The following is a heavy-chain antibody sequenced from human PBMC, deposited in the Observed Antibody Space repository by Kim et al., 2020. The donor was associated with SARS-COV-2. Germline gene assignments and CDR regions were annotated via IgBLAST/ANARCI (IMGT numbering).Heavy chain of an antibody. J-gene: IGHJ6*02. Sequence: GGSLRLSCAASGLSVSSRAMNWVRQAPGKGLEWVSLISVSGTTHYADSVKGRFTISTSPSPPTLSFPLYLLLFPSSSVSFCALDPQPSCVAVWGQGTPVT. V-gene: IGHV3-23*01. CDR2: ISVSGTT. CDR1: GLSVSSRA. CDR3: ALDPQPSCVAV.